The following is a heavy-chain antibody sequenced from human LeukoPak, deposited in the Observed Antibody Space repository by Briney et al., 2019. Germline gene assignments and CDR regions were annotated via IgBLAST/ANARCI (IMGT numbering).Heavy chain of an antibody. D-gene: IGHD6-13*01. CDR3: ASSKSSSWYVPFDY. J-gene: IGHJ4*02. V-gene: IGHV3-48*01. CDR1: GFTFSSDS. CDR2: IRSSGTI. Sequence: GGSLRLSCAASGFTFSSDSMNWVRQAPGKGLEWVSNIRSSGTIYYADSVKGRFTISRDNAKNSLYLQMNSPRAEDTAVYYCASSKSSSWYVPFDYWGQGTLVTVSS.